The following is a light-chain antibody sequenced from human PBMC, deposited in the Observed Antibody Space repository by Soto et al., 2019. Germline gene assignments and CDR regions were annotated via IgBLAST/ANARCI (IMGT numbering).Light chain of an antibody. Sequence: DIQMTQSPSSLSASVGDRVTITCRASQSISGYLNWYHQKPGKAPKLLIYAASSLQSGVPSKFSGSGSGTDFTLTISSLQPEDFATYYCQQGYSTPLTFGGGTKVEIK. CDR2: AAS. J-gene: IGKJ4*01. V-gene: IGKV1-39*01. CDR1: QSISGY. CDR3: QQGYSTPLT.